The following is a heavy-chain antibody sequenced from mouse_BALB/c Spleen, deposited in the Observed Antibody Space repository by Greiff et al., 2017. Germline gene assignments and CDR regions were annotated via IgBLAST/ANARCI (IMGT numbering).Heavy chain of an antibody. V-gene: IGHV1-77*01. Sequence: VHLVESGAELARPGASVKLSCKASGYTFTDYYINWVKQRTGQGLEWIGEIYPGSGNTYYNEKFKGKATLTADKSSSTAYMQLSSLTSEDSAVYCCARFGDRFAYWGQGTLVTVSA. CDR2: IYPGSGNT. CDR3: ARFGDRFAY. CDR1: GYTFTDYY. J-gene: IGHJ3*01. D-gene: IGHD2-13*01.